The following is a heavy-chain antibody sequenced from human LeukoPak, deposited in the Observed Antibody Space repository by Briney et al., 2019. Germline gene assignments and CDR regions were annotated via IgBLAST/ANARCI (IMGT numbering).Heavy chain of an antibody. Sequence: GGSLRLSCAASGFTFSSYGMHWVRQAPGKGLEWVAVISYDGSNKYYADSVKGRFTISRDNSKNTLYLQMNSLRAEDTAVYYCAKDDDYWGQGTLVTVSS. V-gene: IGHV3-30*18. J-gene: IGHJ4*02. CDR2: ISYDGSNK. CDR1: GFTFSSYG. CDR3: AKDDDY.